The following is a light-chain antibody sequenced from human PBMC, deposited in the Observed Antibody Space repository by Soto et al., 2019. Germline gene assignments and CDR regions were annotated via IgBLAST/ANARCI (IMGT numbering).Light chain of an antibody. CDR3: QQYDSFPIT. V-gene: IGKV1-9*01. J-gene: IGKJ5*01. Sequence: EIPVTLTPSFLSASAGDRVTITCRASQVISSYLAWYQQKPGRAPKVLIYAASTLQSGVPSRFSGSGSGTEFTLTITSLQPEDFATYYCQQYDSFPITFCQGTRLEI. CDR1: QVISSY. CDR2: AAS.